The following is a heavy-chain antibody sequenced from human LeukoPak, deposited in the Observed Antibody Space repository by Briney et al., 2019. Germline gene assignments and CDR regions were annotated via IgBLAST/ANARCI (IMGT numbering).Heavy chain of an antibody. V-gene: IGHV1-69*04. CDR3: ARDDYGGNTGDY. Sequence: GASVTVSCKASGGTFSSYTISWVRQAPGQGLEWMGRIIPILGIANYAQKFQGRVTITADKSTSTAYMELSSLRSEDTAVYYCARDDYGGNTGDYWGQGTLVTVSS. J-gene: IGHJ4*02. CDR1: GGTFSSYT. D-gene: IGHD4-23*01. CDR2: IIPILGIA.